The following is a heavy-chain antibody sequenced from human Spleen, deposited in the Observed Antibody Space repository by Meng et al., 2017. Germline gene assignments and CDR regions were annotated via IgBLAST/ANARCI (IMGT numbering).Heavy chain of an antibody. Sequence: QVQLQESGPGLVEPSQTLSLTCTVSSGSITSGDYSWSWIRQPPGKGLEWIGYIYYTGRTYYNPPLESRVTISVDTSKNQFSLKLSSVTAADTAVYYCASYVSGTYRFDPWGQGTLVTVSS. CDR3: ASYVSGTYRFDP. D-gene: IGHD3-10*01. CDR2: IYYTGRT. J-gene: IGHJ5*02. V-gene: IGHV4-30-4*01. CDR1: SGSITSGDYS.